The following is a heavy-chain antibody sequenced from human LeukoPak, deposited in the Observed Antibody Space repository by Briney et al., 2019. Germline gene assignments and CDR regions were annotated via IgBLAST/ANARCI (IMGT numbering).Heavy chain of an antibody. J-gene: IGHJ4*02. D-gene: IGHD2-21*02. CDR2: IYHAGST. V-gene: IGHV4-30-2*01. CDR3: ASGPYCGGDCYRFPFDY. Sequence: KASETLSLTCAVSGGSISSGGHSWSWVRQPPGKGLEWIGYIYHAGSTYYHPSLSSRVTISLDRSKNQFSLKLSSVTAADTAVYYCASGPYCGGDCYRFPFDYWGQGTLVTVSS. CDR1: GGSISSGGHS.